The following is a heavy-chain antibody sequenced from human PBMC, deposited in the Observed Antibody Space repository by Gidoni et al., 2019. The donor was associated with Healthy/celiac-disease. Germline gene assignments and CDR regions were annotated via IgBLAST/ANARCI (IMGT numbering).Heavy chain of an antibody. CDR3: ARGRFGAAWRLNYFDY. CDR2: IIPIFGTA. J-gene: IGHJ4*02. CDR1: GGTFSSYA. Sequence: QVQLVQSGAAVKKPGSSVKVSCQASGGTFSSYAISWVRQAPGQGLEWMGGIIPIFGTANYAQKFQGRVTITADEATSTAYMELSSLRSEDTAVYYWARGRFGAAWRLNYFDYWGQGTLVTVSS. D-gene: IGHD3-10*01. V-gene: IGHV1-69*01.